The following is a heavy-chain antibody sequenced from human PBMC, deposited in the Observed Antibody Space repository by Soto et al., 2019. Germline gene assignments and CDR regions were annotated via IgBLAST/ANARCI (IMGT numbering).Heavy chain of an antibody. V-gene: IGHV4-31*03. CDR2: IYYSGST. Sequence: QVQLQESGPGLVKPSQTLSLTCTVSGGSISSGGYYWSWIRQHPGKGLEWIGYIYYSGSTSYNPSLKSRVTISVDTSKNQYSLKLSSATAADTAVYYCARETRGVGATTLDYWGQGTLVTVSS. CDR1: GGSISSGGYY. J-gene: IGHJ4*02. D-gene: IGHD1-26*01. CDR3: ARETRGVGATTLDY.